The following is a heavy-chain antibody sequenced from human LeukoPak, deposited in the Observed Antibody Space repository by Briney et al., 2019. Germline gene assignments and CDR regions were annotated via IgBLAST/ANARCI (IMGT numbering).Heavy chain of an antibody. J-gene: IGHJ4*02. CDR2: ILPRGST. CDR3: AVAYYREVDY. CDR1: GGSFSGYY. Sequence: PSETLSLTCAVYGGSFSGYYCNWVRQPPGKGLEWIGEILPRGSTSYNPSLNGRVMISVDTSKNQASLKLNSVTAADTAVYYCAVAYYREVDYWGQGTLVTVSS. D-gene: IGHD1-26*01. V-gene: IGHV4-34*12.